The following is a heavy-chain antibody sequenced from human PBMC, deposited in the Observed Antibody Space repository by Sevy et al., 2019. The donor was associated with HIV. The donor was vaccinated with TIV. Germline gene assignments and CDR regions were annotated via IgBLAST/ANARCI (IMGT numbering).Heavy chain of an antibody. Sequence: GGSLRLSCAASGFAFSDHAMSWVRQTPGRGLEWVSCINWKADNTGYADSLKGRFTISRDNAKNSLYLQIHSLRAEDTALYYCARSAYYYDSTGYGPLDLWGQRTMVTVSS. CDR1: GFAFSDHA. CDR3: ARSAYYYDSTGYGPLDL. CDR2: INWKADNT. V-gene: IGHV3-20*04. D-gene: IGHD3-22*01. J-gene: IGHJ3*01.